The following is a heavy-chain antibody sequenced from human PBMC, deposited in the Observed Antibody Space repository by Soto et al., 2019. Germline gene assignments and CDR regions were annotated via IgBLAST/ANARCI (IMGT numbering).Heavy chain of an antibody. Sequence: SETLSLTCIVSGASISSGDYYWSWIRQPPGKGLEWIGCIYDSGNTYYSPSLKSRVTISITTSKNQFSLKLTSVTAADTAVYYCARAMSFGVRLDPWGQGTLVTVSS. J-gene: IGHJ5*02. CDR3: ARAMSFGVRLDP. D-gene: IGHD3-22*01. CDR1: GASISSGDYY. V-gene: IGHV4-30-4*01. CDR2: IYDSGNT.